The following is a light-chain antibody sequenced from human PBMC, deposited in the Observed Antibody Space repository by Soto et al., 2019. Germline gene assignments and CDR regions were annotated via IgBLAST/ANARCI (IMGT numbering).Light chain of an antibody. V-gene: IGKV3-20*01. CDR1: QSVSNRY. CDR2: AAS. Sequence: EIVLTQSPGTLSLSPGERATLFCRASQSVSNRYLAWYQQRPGQVPRLLIYAASSRATGIPDRFSGGGSGTALTITISRLAPDDFAVYYCHYAGTSFTFGPGTKVDVK. CDR3: HYAGTSFT. J-gene: IGKJ3*01.